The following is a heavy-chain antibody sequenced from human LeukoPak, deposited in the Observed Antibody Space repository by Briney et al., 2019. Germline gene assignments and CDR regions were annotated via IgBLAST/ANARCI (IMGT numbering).Heavy chain of an antibody. V-gene: IGHV4-31*03. CDR2: IYYSGST. Sequence: SQPLSLPCTVSGGSISSGGYYWRWIRQHPGKGLEWIGYIYYSGSTYYNPSLKSRVTISVDTSKNQFSLKLSSVTAADTAVYYCARGVNYYYYMDVRGKGTTVTVSS. D-gene: IGHD2-21*01. CDR1: GGSISSGGYY. J-gene: IGHJ6*03. CDR3: ARGVNYYYYMDV.